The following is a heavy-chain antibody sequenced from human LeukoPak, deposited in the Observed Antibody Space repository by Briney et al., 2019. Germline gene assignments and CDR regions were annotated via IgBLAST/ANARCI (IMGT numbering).Heavy chain of an antibody. D-gene: IGHD6-13*01. Sequence: SETLSLTCTVSGGSISTSSYYWGWVRQPPGKGLEWIGNIFYSGSTYYSPSLKSRVTISLDTSKNQFSLKLSSVTAADTAVYYCARYSSSWYVYYFDYWGQGTLVTVSS. J-gene: IGHJ4*02. CDR3: ARYSSSWYVYYFDY. V-gene: IGHV4-39*07. CDR1: GGSISTSSYY. CDR2: IFYSGST.